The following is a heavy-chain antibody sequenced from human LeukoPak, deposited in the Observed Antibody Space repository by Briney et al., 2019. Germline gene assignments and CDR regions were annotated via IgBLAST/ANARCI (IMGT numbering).Heavy chain of an antibody. Sequence: GGSLRLSCAASGFTFSTHTMNWVRQAPGKGLEWVSSISSGSSYIYYADSVKGRFTISRDNAKNSLYLQMKSLRDEDTAVYYCRRSVSSGETVDYWGQGTLVTVSS. D-gene: IGHD3-22*01. CDR1: GFTFSTHT. V-gene: IGHV3-21*01. CDR3: RRSVSSGETVDY. CDR2: ISSGSSYI. J-gene: IGHJ4*02.